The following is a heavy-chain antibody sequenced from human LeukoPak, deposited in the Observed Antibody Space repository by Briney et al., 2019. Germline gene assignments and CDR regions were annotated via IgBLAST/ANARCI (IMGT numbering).Heavy chain of an antibody. CDR1: GGSFSDYF. Sequence: SETLSLTCAVYGGSFSDYFWSWIRQPPGKGLEWIGKINHSGSTNYNASLKGRVTISVDTSKNQFSLKLSSVTAADTAVYYCARWNYDSSGNTYDRAFDIWGQGTMVTASS. V-gene: IGHV4-34*01. D-gene: IGHD3-22*01. J-gene: IGHJ3*02. CDR3: ARWNYDSSGNTYDRAFDI. CDR2: INHSGST.